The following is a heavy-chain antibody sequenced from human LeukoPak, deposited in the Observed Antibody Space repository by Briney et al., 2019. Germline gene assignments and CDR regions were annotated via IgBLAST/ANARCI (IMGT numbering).Heavy chain of an antibody. J-gene: IGHJ4*02. CDR3: ARGGYCSSTSCQTHGGLAFDI. Sequence: SETLSLTCTVSGGSISSGGYYWSWIRQPPGKGLEWIGYIYYSGSTYYNPSLKSRVTISVDTSKNQSTLKLSSVTAADTAVYYCARGGYCSSTSCQTHGGLAFDIWGQGTLVTVSS. CDR2: IYYSGST. CDR1: GGSISSGGYY. D-gene: IGHD2-2*01. V-gene: IGHV4-30-4*01.